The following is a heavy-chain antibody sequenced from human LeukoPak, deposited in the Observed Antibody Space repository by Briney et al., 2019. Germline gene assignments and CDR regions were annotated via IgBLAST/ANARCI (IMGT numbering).Heavy chain of an antibody. Sequence: ASVKVSCKASGYTFTSYYMHWVRQAPGQGLEWMGIINSSGGSTSYAQKFQGRVTMTRDTSTSTVYMELSGPRSEDTAVYYCARGGVTATQRLDYWGQGTLVTVSS. CDR1: GYTFTSYY. CDR2: INSSGGST. J-gene: IGHJ4*02. CDR3: ARGGVTATQRLDY. D-gene: IGHD2-21*02. V-gene: IGHV1-46*01.